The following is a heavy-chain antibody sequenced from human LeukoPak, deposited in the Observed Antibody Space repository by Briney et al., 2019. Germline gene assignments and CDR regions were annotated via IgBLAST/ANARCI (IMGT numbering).Heavy chain of an antibody. V-gene: IGHV1-69*05. CDR3: ARGEGTLPWPHFDY. J-gene: IGHJ4*02. Sequence: SVKVSCKASGGTFRSYAISWVRQAPGQGLEWMGRIIPIFGTANYAQKFQGRVTITTGESTSTAYMELSSLRSEDTAVYYCARGEGTLPWPHFDYWGQGTLVTVSS. CDR1: GGTFRSYA. D-gene: IGHD3-16*01. CDR2: IIPIFGTA.